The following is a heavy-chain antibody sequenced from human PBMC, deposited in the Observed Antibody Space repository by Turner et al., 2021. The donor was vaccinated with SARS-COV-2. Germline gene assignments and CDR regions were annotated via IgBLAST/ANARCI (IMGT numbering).Heavy chain of an antibody. CDR2: IYYSGST. Sequence: QVQLQESGPELVKPSQTLSPTCPVSGGSISSGGYYWSWIRQHPGKGLEWIGYIYYSGSTYYNPSLKSRVTISVDSSKNQFSLKLSSVTAADTAVYYCARTKGYCSSTSCYLDYWGQGTLVTVSS. J-gene: IGHJ4*02. D-gene: IGHD2-2*01. CDR3: ARTKGYCSSTSCYLDY. V-gene: IGHV4-31*03. CDR1: GGSISSGGYY.